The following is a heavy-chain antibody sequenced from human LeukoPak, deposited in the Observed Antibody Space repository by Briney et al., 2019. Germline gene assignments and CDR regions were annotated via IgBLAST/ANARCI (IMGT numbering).Heavy chain of an antibody. CDR2: IIPIFGTA. J-gene: IGHJ6*03. CDR3: GRVRVAARYYMDV. Sequence: SVKVSCKASGGTLSSYAISWVRQAPGQGLEWMGGIIPIFGTANYAQKFQGRVTITADESTSTAYMELSSLRSEDTAVYYCGRVRVAARYYMDVWGKGTTVTVSS. V-gene: IGHV1-69*01. D-gene: IGHD6-13*01. CDR1: GGTLSSYA.